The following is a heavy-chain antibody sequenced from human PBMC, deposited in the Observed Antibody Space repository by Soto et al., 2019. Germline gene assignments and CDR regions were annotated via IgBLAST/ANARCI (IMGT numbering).Heavy chain of an antibody. CDR1: EYRFNTYW. CDR2: IGPSDSDT. D-gene: IGHD5-18*01. J-gene: IGHJ4*02. CDR3: ARSGGQLWLNY. Sequence: GESLKISCRYSEYRFNTYWIAWVRQMPGKGLEWMGIIGPSDSDTQYSPAFKGQVTISADKAINTVYLQWGRLKASDTAMYYCARSGGQLWLNYWGQGTLVTVSS. V-gene: IGHV5-51*01.